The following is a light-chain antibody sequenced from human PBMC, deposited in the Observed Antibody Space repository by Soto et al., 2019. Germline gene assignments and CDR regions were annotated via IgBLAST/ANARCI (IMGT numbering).Light chain of an antibody. V-gene: IGKV3-20*01. J-gene: IGKJ1*01. CDR3: QQYGSSPRT. CDR1: QTINSY. Sequence: EIVLTQSPGTLSLSPGERATLSCMASQTINSYLAWYQQKPGQAPRLLIYGASSRATGITDRFSGSGSGTDFTLTISRLEPEDFAVYYCQQYGSSPRTFGQGTKVDIK. CDR2: GAS.